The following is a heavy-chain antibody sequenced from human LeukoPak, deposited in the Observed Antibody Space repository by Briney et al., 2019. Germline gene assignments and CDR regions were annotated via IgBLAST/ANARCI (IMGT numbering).Heavy chain of an antibody. D-gene: IGHD3-10*01. V-gene: IGHV5-51*01. CDR1: GYSFTSHW. J-gene: IGHJ4*02. CDR3: ARLRWPRGGRSSFDY. Sequence: GESLKISCKGSGYSFTSHWIGWVRQMPGKGLEWMGIVNPDDSDAIYSPSFQGQVTISADESITTAYLQWSSLKASDAAMYYCARLRWPRGGRSSFDYWGQGALVTVSS. CDR2: VNPDDSDA.